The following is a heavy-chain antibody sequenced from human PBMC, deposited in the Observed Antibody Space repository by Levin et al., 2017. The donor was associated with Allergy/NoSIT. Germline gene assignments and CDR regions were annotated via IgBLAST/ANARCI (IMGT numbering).Heavy chain of an antibody. V-gene: IGHV4-39*01. Sequence: SQTLSLTCTVSGGSISSSSYYWGWIRQPPGKGLEWIGSIYYSGSTYYNPSLKSRVTISVDTSKNQFSLKLSSVTAADTAVYYCARAHSIMITFGGVIVINDAFDIWGQGTMVTVSS. CDR3: ARAHSIMITFGGVIVINDAFDI. J-gene: IGHJ3*02. CDR1: GGSISSSSYY. D-gene: IGHD3-16*02. CDR2: IYYSGST.